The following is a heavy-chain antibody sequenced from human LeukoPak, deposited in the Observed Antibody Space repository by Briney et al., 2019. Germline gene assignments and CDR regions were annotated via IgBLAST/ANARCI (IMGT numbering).Heavy chain of an antibody. CDR1: GFTFSSYA. CDR2: ISYDGSNK. J-gene: IGHJ4*02. V-gene: IGHV3-30-3*01. CDR3: ARVGSIYYYDSRGFDY. Sequence: GGSLRLSCAASGFTFSSYAMHWVRQAPGKGLEWVAVISYDGSNKYYADSVKGRFTISRDNSKNTLYLQMNSLRAEDTAVYYCARVGSIYYYDSRGFDYWGQGTLVTVSS. D-gene: IGHD3-22*01.